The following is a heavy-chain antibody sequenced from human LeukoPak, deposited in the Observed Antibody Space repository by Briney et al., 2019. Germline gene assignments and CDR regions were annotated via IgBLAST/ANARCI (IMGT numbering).Heavy chain of an antibody. CDR3: ARGGGESYYDFWSGYYSIYFDY. D-gene: IGHD3-3*01. CDR1: GFTFSSYS. J-gene: IGHJ4*02. V-gene: IGHV3-48*01. Sequence: PGGSLRLSCAASGFTFSSYSMNWVRQAPGKGLEWVSYISSSSSTIYYADSVKGRFTISRDNAKNSLYLQMNSLRAEDTAVYYCARGGGESYYDFWSGYYSIYFDYWGQGTLVTVSS. CDR2: ISSSSSTI.